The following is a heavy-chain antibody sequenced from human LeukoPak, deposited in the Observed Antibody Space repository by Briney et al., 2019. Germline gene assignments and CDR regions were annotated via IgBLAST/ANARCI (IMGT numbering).Heavy chain of an antibody. CDR1: GYTFTSYY. CDR2: INPSGGST. V-gene: IGHV1-46*01. Sequence: GASVKVSCKASGYTFTSYYMHWVRQAPGQGLEWMGIINPSGGSTSYAQKFQGRVTMTRDTSTSTVYMELSSLRSEDTAVYYCASPAPYSGSPGYFQHWGQGTLVTVSS. CDR3: ASPAPYSGSPGYFQH. D-gene: IGHD1-26*01. J-gene: IGHJ1*01.